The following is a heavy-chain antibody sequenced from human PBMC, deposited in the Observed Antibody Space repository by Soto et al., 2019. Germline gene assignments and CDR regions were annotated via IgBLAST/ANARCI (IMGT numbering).Heavy chain of an antibody. CDR1: GYIFVNYG. CDR3: AMVDNYVTPPPQDV. V-gene: IGHV1-18*01. CDR2: ISPYSGNT. Sequence: QVQLVQSGDEGRKPGSSVKVSGKASGYIFVNYGIAWVRKAPGQGLGWMGWISPYSGNTHYASKVQGRLTMTTDTSTSTADMDLRSLTSDDTPVYYCAMVDNYVTPPPQDVWGPWTKVTVSS. J-gene: IGHJ6*02. D-gene: IGHD3-16*01.